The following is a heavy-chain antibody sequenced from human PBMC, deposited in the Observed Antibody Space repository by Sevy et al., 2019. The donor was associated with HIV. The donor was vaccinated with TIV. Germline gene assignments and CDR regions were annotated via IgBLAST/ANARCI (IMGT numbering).Heavy chain of an antibody. Sequence: GGSLRLSCIGSGFSFSYYGIHWVRQSPGKGLDWVALISHDGINEYYADSVKGRFTISRDNSKNTVYLEMNSLRNDDTAIYFCANAYSGRYSHSYLYALDVWGQGTTVTVSS. CDR1: GFSFSYYG. CDR2: ISHDGINE. D-gene: IGHD1-26*01. J-gene: IGHJ6*02. V-gene: IGHV3-30*18. CDR3: ANAYSGRYSHSYLYALDV.